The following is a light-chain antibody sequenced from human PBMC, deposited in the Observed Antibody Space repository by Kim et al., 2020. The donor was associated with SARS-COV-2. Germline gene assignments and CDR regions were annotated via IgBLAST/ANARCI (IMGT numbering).Light chain of an antibody. V-gene: IGLV1-40*01. CDR1: SSNIGAGYD. J-gene: IGLJ3*02. Sequence: QSVLTQPPSLSGAPGQRVTISCTGSSSNIGAGYDVHWYHRLPGTAPKLLIYANTNRPSGVPDRFSGSKSGTSASLAITGLQAEDEADYYCQSYDSSLSGWVFGGGTQLTVL. CDR3: QSYDSSLSGWV. CDR2: ANT.